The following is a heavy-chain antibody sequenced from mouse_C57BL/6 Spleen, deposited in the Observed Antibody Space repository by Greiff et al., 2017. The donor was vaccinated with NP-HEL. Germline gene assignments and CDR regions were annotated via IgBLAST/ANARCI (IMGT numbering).Heavy chain of an antibody. CDR3: AREGDSSGPGAMDY. V-gene: IGHV1-39*01. CDR2: INPNYGTT. Sequence: EVQLQQSGPELVKPGASVKISCKASGYSFTDYNMNWVKQSNGKSLEWIGVINPNYGTTSYKQKFKGKATLTVDQSSSTAYMQLNSLTSEDSAVYYCAREGDSSGPGAMDYWGQGTSVTVSS. CDR1: GYSFTDYN. J-gene: IGHJ4*01. D-gene: IGHD3-2*02.